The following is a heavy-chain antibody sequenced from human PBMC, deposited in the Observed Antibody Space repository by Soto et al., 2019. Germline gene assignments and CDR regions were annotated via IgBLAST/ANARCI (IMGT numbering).Heavy chain of an antibody. J-gene: IGHJ3*02. CDR3: ATPRADQRAFDT. CDR1: GYTFTSSG. V-gene: IGHV1-18*01. CDR2: NSAYNGNT. Sequence: ASVKVSCKASGYTFTSSGISWVRQAPGQGLEWMGWNSAYNGNTNYAQKLQGRVTMTTDTSTSTAYMELRSLRSDDTAVYYCATPRADQRAFDTWGQGTMVTVSS.